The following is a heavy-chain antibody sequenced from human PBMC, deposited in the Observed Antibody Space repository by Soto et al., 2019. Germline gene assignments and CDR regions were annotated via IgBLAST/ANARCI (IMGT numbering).Heavy chain of an antibody. J-gene: IGHJ5*02. CDR2: INVYNGNT. CDR1: GYTFTNYG. V-gene: IGHV1-18*01. Sequence: QVQLVQSGGEVKKPGASVKVSCKASGYTFTNYGIIWVRQAPGQGLEWMGWINVYNGNTKYAQKVQGRVTMTTDTATSTAYMELRSLRSADTAVYYCARGVGSGSYYNQYTWFDPWGEGTLVTVSS. D-gene: IGHD3-10*01. CDR3: ARGVGSGSYYNQYTWFDP.